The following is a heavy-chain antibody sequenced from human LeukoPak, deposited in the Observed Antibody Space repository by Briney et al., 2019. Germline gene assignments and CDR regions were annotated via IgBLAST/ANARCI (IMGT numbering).Heavy chain of an antibody. V-gene: IGHV4-38-2*02. J-gene: IGHJ3*02. CDR2: IYHSGST. Sequence: PSETLSLTCTVSGYSISSGYYWGWIRQPPGKGLEWIGSIYHSGSTYYNPSLKSRVTISVDTSKNQFSLKLSSVTAADTAVYYCARCLGFLIGSSLYPDAFDIWGQGTMVTVSS. D-gene: IGHD6-13*01. CDR1: GYSISSGYY. CDR3: ARCLGFLIGSSLYPDAFDI.